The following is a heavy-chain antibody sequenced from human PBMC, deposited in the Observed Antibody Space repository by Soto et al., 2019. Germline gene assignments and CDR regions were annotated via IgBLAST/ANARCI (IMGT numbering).Heavy chain of an antibody. CDR2: ISCCGGST. CDR3: AKADGEQWLIPHLDN. CDR1: GFNFKKFA. Sequence: PGGSLRLSCEASGFNFKKFAMGWVRQAPGAGLEWVSGISCCGGSTFYADSVKGGFSLARDDSKNTLSLQLNSLSVEDTAHYYCAKADGEQWLIPHLDNWGQGTQVTVSS. J-gene: IGHJ1*01. V-gene: IGHV3-23*01. D-gene: IGHD6-19*01.